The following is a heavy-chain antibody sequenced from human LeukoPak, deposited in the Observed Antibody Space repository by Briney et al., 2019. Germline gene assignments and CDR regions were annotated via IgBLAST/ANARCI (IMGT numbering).Heavy chain of an antibody. CDR2: ISTRGGTT. Sequence: GGSLRLSCAASGFTFSSYAMNWVRQAPGKGLEWVSAISTRGGTTYYADSVKDRFTISRDDSKNTLYLQMNSLRVEDTAVYYCAKDRWVGATISHYFDYWGQGTLVTVSS. D-gene: IGHD1-26*01. V-gene: IGHV3-23*01. CDR1: GFTFSSYA. J-gene: IGHJ4*02. CDR3: AKDRWVGATISHYFDY.